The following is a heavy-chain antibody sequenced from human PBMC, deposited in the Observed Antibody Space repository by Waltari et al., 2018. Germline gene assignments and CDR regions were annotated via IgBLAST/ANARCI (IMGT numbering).Heavy chain of an antibody. J-gene: IGHJ4*02. CDR1: GFTFSSYA. Sequence: EVQLLESVGGLVQPGGSLRLSCAASGFTFSSYAMSWVRQAPGKGLAWVSAISGRGGSTYDADSVKGRFTIARDNSKNTLYLQMNSLRAEDTAVYYCARVSGSYYDYWGQGTLVTVSS. CDR2: ISGRGGST. D-gene: IGHD1-26*01. CDR3: ARVSGSYYDY. V-gene: IGHV3-23*01.